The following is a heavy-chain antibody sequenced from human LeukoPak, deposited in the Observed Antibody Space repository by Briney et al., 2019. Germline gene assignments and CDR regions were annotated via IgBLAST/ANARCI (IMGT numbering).Heavy chain of an antibody. CDR3: AKERIGGSLDY. Sequence: GGSLRLSCAASGFSFQDYTMHWVRQPPGKGLEWVSQISWSGGTTYYADSVKGRFTISRDNSRNSLYLQMNSLRTEDTALYYCAKERIGGSLDYWGQGTLPTVSS. CDR2: ISWSGGTT. V-gene: IGHV3-43*01. CDR1: GFSFQDYT. J-gene: IGHJ4*02. D-gene: IGHD3-10*01.